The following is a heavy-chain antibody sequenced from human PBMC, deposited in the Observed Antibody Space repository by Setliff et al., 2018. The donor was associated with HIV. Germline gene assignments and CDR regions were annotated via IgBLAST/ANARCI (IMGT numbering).Heavy chain of an antibody. J-gene: IGHJ4*02. V-gene: IGHV5-51*01. CDR2: IYPIDSDT. CDR1: GHSFTNYW. CDR3: GRSGKSGELYAY. D-gene: IGHD3-10*01. Sequence: PGESLKISCKGSGHSFTNYWVGWVRQMPGRGLEWMGIIYPIDSDTKYSPSFWGRVTISVDKSTNTAYLHWNSLRPADTAMYYCGRSGKSGELYAYWGQGTQVTVSS.